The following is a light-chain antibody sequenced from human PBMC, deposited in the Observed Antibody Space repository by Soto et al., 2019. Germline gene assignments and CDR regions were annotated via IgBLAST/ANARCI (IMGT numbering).Light chain of an antibody. CDR2: DAS. V-gene: IGKV1-5*01. CDR1: QSIDNW. J-gene: IGKJ5*01. Sequence: DIKMTQSPSTVCASVGDRATITCRSSQSIDNWLAWYQQKLGKAPKLLIYDASTFESGVSSGFSGSGSGTEFTLTIRSLRPDDFATYYCQHYDTFPYTFGQGTRLEIK. CDR3: QHYDTFPYT.